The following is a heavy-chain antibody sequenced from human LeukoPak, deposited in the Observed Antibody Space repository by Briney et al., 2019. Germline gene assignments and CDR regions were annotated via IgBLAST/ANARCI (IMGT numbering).Heavy chain of an antibody. V-gene: IGHV3-21*01. Sequence: GGSLRLSCAASGFTFSRYSINWVRQAPGKGLEWVSSITSSSSYINYADSVKGRFTISRDNAKNSLYLQMNSLRAEDTAVYYCARDLFPDNYDSSGYPSYWGQGTLVTVSS. D-gene: IGHD3-22*01. CDR3: ARDLFPDNYDSSGYPSY. J-gene: IGHJ4*02. CDR2: ITSSSSYI. CDR1: GFTFSRYS.